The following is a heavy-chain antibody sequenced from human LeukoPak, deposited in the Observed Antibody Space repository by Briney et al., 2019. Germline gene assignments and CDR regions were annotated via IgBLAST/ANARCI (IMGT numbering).Heavy chain of an antibody. J-gene: IGHJ4*02. CDR2: IYTSGST. CDR3: ASANRDSGIYYNPYYSDY. V-gene: IGHV4-61*02. Sequence: PSETLSLTCTVSGGSISSGSYYWSWIRQPAGKGLGWIGRIYTSGSTNYNPSLKSRVTISVDTSKNQLSLNLSSVTAADTAVYYCASANRDSGIYYNPYYSDYWGQGTLVTVSS. CDR1: GGSISSGSYY. D-gene: IGHD3-10*01.